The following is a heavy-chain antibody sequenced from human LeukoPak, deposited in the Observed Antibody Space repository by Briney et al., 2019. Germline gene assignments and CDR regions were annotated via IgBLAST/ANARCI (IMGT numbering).Heavy chain of an antibody. V-gene: IGHV4-59*01. CDR3: AREGGDYYYYMDV. D-gene: IGHD1-26*01. Sequence: SETLSLTCTVSGGSISSYYWSWIRQRPGKGLEWIGYIYYSGSTNYNPSLKSRVTISVDTSKNQFSLKLSSVTAADTAVYYCAREGGDYYYYMDVWGKGTTVTVSS. CDR2: IYYSGST. J-gene: IGHJ6*03. CDR1: GGSISSYY.